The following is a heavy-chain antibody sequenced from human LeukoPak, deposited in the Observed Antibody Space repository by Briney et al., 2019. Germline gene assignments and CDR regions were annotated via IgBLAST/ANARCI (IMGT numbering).Heavy chain of an antibody. CDR2: IIPIFGTA. CDR1: GGTFSSYA. Sequence: GASVKVSCKASGGTFSSYAISWVRQAPGHRLEWMGGIIPIFGTANYAQKFQGRVTITADESTSTAYMELSSLRSEDTAVYYCARARRYCSGGSCYSDFGYWGQGTLVTVSS. V-gene: IGHV1-69*13. J-gene: IGHJ4*02. D-gene: IGHD2-15*01. CDR3: ARARRYCSGGSCYSDFGY.